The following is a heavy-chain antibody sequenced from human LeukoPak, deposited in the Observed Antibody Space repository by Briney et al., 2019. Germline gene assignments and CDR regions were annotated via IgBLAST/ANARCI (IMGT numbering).Heavy chain of an antibody. V-gene: IGHV4-39*01. CDR1: GGSISSSSYY. CDR3: AMVRGVEPLG. D-gene: IGHD3-10*01. J-gene: IGHJ4*02. CDR2: IYYSGST. Sequence: SETLSLTCTVSGGSISSSSYYWGWIRQPPGKGLEWIGSIYYSGSTYYNPSLKSRVTISVDTSKNQFSLKLSSVTAADTAVYYCAMVRGVEPLGWGQGTLVTVSS.